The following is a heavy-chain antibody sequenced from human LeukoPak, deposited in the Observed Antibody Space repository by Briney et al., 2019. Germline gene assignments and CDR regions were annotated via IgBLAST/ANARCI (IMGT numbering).Heavy chain of an antibody. Sequence: NPGGSLRLSCAASGFTFSSYTMNWVRQAPGKGLEWVSSISSSSNYIYYADSVKGRFTISRDNAKNRLYVQMNSLRAEDTAVYYCATGSGLWSPDHWGQGTLVIVSS. J-gene: IGHJ4*02. CDR3: ATGSGLWSPDH. CDR2: ISSSSNYI. CDR1: GFTFSSYT. V-gene: IGHV3-21*01. D-gene: IGHD3-10*01.